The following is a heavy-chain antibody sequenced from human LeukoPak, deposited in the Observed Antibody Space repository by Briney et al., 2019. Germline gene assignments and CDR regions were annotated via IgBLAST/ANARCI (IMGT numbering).Heavy chain of an antibody. J-gene: IGHJ4*02. V-gene: IGHV4-39*07. CDR3: ARSLSTAGIDY. D-gene: IGHD2-2*01. Sequence: SSEALSLTCTVSGGSISSSSYYWGWIRQPPGKGLEWIGSIYHSGSTYYNPSLKSRVTISVDTSKNQFSLNLRSVTAADTAVYYCARSLSTAGIDYWGQGTLVTVSS. CDR1: GGSISSSSYY. CDR2: IYHSGST.